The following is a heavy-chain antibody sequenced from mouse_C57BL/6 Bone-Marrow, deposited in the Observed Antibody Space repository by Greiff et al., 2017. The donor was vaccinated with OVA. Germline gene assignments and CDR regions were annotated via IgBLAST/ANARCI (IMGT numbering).Heavy chain of an antibody. CDR3: ARGVFGDYYGSSPWFAY. CDR1: GYTFTSYW. CDR2: INPSNGGT. J-gene: IGHJ3*01. D-gene: IGHD1-1*01. Sequence: QVQLQQPGTELVKPGASVKLSCKASGYTFTSYWMHWVKQRPGQGLEWIGNINPSNGGTNYNEKFKSKATLTVDKSSSTAYMQLSSLTSEDSAVYYCARGVFGDYYGSSPWFAYWGQGTLVTVSA. V-gene: IGHV1-53*01.